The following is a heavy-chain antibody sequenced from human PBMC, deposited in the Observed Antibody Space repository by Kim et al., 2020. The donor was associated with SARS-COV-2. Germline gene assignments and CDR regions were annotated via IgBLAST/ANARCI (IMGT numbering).Heavy chain of an antibody. J-gene: IGHJ6*02. D-gene: IGHD3-22*01. CDR3: ASSGRYSSGDALADYYGMVV. CDR2: ISYDGSNK. V-gene: IGHV3-30*04. CDR1: GFTFSSYA. Sequence: GGSLRLSCAASGFTFSSYAMHWVRQAPGKGLEWVAVISYDGSNKYYADSVKGRFTISRYNSKNTLYLQMNSLRAEDTAVYYCASSGRYSSGDALADYYGMVVWRRGTTLSVS.